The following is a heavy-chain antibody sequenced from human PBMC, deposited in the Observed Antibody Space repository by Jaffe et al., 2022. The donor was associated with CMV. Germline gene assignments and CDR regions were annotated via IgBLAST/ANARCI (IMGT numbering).Heavy chain of an antibody. D-gene: IGHD6-19*01. J-gene: IGHJ6*02. CDR3: AKEQQWLVTSRSYGMDV. V-gene: IGHV3-30*18. CDR1: GFTFSSYG. Sequence: QVQLVESGGGVVQPGRSLRLSCAASGFTFSSYGMHWVRQAPGKGLEWVAVISYDGSNKYYADSVKGRFTISRDNSKNTLYLQMNSLRAEDTAVYYCAKEQQWLVTSRSYGMDVWGQGTTVTVSS. CDR2: ISYDGSNK.